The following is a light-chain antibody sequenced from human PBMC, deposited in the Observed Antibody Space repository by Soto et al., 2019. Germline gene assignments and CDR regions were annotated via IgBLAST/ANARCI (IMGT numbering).Light chain of an antibody. CDR3: QQYGNSPWT. Sequence: EVVLTQSPGTLSLSPGERATLSCRASQTTFSTYWAWFHKKPGQSPRLLVYGASSRATGIPDRFSGSGSGTEFTLTISGLEPEDFAVYYCQQYGNSPWTLGQGTRVEMK. V-gene: IGKV3-20*01. J-gene: IGKJ1*01. CDR2: GAS. CDR1: QTTFSTY.